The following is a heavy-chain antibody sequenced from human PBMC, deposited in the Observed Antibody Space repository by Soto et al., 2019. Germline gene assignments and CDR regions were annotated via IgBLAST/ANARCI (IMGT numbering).Heavy chain of an antibody. V-gene: IGHV3-23*01. Sequence: EAQLLESGGGLAQPGGSLRLSCAASGFTFSNYAMSWVRQAPGKGLEWVSHISGTGGTTHYADSVKGRFTISRDNAKNSLYLQMNSLRAEDTAVYYCATTRRITIFGVVTSTNFDYWGQGTLVTVSS. CDR2: ISGTGGTT. D-gene: IGHD3-3*01. CDR1: GFTFSNYA. CDR3: ATTRRITIFGVVTSTNFDY. J-gene: IGHJ4*02.